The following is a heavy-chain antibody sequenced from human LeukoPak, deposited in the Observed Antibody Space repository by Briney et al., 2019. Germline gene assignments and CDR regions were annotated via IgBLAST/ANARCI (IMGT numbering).Heavy chain of an antibody. CDR1: GFTFSSYA. J-gene: IGHJ4*02. V-gene: IGHV3-30-3*01. CDR2: ISYDGSNK. CDR3: ARDRRDGLDY. Sequence: GSLRLSCAASGFTFSSYAMHWVRQAPGKGLEWVAVISYDGSNKYYADSVKGRFTISRDNSKNTLYLQMNSLRAEDTAVYYCARDRRDGLDYWGQGTLVTVSS.